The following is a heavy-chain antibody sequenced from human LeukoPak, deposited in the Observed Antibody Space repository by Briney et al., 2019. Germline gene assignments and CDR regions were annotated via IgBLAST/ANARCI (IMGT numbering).Heavy chain of an antibody. CDR3: AKVRYYDSSGYHAFDI. V-gene: IGHV3-23*01. CDR1: GFIFSSYA. Sequence: GGSLRLSCAASGFIFSSYAMTWVRQAPGKGLEWVSAISGSGGNTYYADSVKGRFTISRDNSKNTLYLQMNSLRAEDTAVYYCAKVRYYDSSGYHAFDIWGQGTMVTVSS. D-gene: IGHD3-22*01. J-gene: IGHJ3*02. CDR2: ISGSGGNT.